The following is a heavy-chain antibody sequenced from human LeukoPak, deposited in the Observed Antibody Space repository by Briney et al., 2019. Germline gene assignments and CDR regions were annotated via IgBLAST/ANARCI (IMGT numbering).Heavy chain of an antibody. CDR2: IKSKTDGGTT. CDR1: GFTFSNAW. CDR3: TTTRGPPARGYSGYDSDY. Sequence: GGSLRLSCAASGFTFSNAWMSWVRQAPGKGLEWVGRIKSKTDGGTTDYAAPVKGRFTISRDDSKNTLYLQMNSLKTEDTAVYDCTTTRGPPARGYSGYDSDYWGQGTLVTVSS. V-gene: IGHV3-15*01. D-gene: IGHD5-12*01. J-gene: IGHJ4*02.